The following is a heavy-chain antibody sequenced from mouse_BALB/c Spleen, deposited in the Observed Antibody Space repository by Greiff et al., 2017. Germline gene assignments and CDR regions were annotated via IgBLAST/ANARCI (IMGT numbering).Heavy chain of an antibody. D-gene: IGHD1-1*01. CDR1: GFTFSSFG. V-gene: IGHV5-17*02. CDR2: ISSGSSTI. J-gene: IGHJ1*01. Sequence: EVKLVESGGGLVQPGGSRKLSCAASGFTFSSFGMHWVRQAPEKGLEWVAYISSGSSTIYYADTVKGRFIISRDNPKNTLFLQMTSLRSEDTAMYYCAKGSSLWYFDVWGAGTTVTVSS. CDR3: AKGSSLWYFDV.